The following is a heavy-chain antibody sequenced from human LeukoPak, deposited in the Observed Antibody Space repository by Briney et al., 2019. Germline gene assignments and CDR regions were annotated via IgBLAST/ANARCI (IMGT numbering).Heavy chain of an antibody. CDR1: GFTFSSYA. CDR3: AKARRDGYNGEFDY. D-gene: IGHD5-12*01. V-gene: IGHV3-23*01. J-gene: IGHJ4*02. Sequence: GGSLRLTCAASGFTFSSYAMSWVRQAPGKGLEWVSAISGSGGSTYYADSVKGRFTISRDNSKNTLYLQMNSLRAEDTAVYYCAKARRDGYNGEFDYWGQGTLVTVSS. CDR2: ISGSGGST.